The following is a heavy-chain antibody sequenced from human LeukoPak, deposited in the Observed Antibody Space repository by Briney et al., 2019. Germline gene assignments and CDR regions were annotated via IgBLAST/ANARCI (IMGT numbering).Heavy chain of an antibody. CDR2: ISTTSDYI. V-gene: IGHV3-21*01. J-gene: IGHJ4*02. Sequence: GGSLRLSCAASGFTFSGYSMNWFRQAPGKGLEWVSSISTTSDYIHYADSLKGRVAISRDNAKNSLYLQMNSLRAEDTAVYYCARGGIYSQGFDYWGQGSLVTVSS. D-gene: IGHD6-13*01. CDR3: ARGGIYSQGFDY. CDR1: GFTFSGYS.